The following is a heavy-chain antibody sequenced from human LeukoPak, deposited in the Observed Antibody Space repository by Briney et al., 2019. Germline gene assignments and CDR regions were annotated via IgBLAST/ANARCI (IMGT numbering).Heavy chain of an antibody. D-gene: IGHD2-2*01. CDR2: ISGSGGST. V-gene: IGHV3-23*01. Sequence: GGSLRLSSAASGFTFSSYAMSWVRQAPGKGLEWVSAISGSGGSTYYADSVKGRFTISRDNSKNTLYLQMNSLRAEDTAVYYCAKKEQIVVVPAALDFDYWGQGTLVTVSS. CDR1: GFTFSSYA. J-gene: IGHJ4*02. CDR3: AKKEQIVVVPAALDFDY.